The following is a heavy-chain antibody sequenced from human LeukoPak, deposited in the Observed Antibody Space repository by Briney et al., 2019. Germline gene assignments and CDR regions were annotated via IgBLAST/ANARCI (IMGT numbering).Heavy chain of an antibody. D-gene: IGHD4-17*01. Sequence: PGGSLRLSCAASGFTFSSYAMHWVRQAPGKGLEWVAVISYDGSNKYYADSVKGRFTISRDNSKNTLYLQMNSLRAEDTAVYYCARGPGDYVFTYWGQGTLVTVSS. CDR3: ARGPGDYVFTY. J-gene: IGHJ4*02. CDR1: GFTFSSYA. V-gene: IGHV3-30*04. CDR2: ISYDGSNK.